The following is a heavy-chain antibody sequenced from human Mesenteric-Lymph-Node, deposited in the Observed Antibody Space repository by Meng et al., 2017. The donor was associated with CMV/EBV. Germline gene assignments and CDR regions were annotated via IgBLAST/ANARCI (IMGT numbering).Heavy chain of an antibody. D-gene: IGHD5-12*01. CDR2: IHWNGGFT. Sequence: GESLKLSCAASGFIFDDYGMNWVRQAPGKGLEWVSGIHWNGGFTSYADSVKGRFTISRDNAKNSLYLQMNSLRAEDTALYYCVRDEYSGSLYYYGMDVWGQGTTVTVSS. V-gene: IGHV3-20*04. CDR3: VRDEYSGSLYYYGMDV. CDR1: GFIFDDYG. J-gene: IGHJ6*02.